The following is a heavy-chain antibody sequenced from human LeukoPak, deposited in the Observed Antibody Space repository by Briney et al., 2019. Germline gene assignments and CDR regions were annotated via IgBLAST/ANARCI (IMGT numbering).Heavy chain of an antibody. J-gene: IGHJ4*02. CDR1: GFTISDHY. Sequence: GGSLRLSCAASGFTISDHYMDWVRQAPGKGLEWVGRSRNKADSYTTYYAASVKGRFTMSRDDSKTSLYLQMNSLKAEDTAVYYCTRHFFSDWGQGTLVTVSS. CDR2: SRNKADSYTT. V-gene: IGHV3-72*01. CDR3: TRHFFSD. D-gene: IGHD1-26*01.